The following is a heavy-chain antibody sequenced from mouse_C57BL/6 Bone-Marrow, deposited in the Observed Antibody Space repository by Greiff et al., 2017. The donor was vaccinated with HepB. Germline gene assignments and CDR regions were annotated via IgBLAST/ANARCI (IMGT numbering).Heavy chain of an antibody. D-gene: IGHD1-1*01. CDR1: GFTFSDYY. Sequence: EVHLVESEGGLVQPGSSMKLSCTASGFTFSDYYMAWVRQVPEKGLEWVANINYDGSSTYYLDSLKSRFIISRDNAKNILYRQMSSLKSEDTATYYCARDRFAVTTVVATDWYFDVWGTGTTVTVSS. V-gene: IGHV5-16*01. CDR3: ARDRFAVTTVVATDWYFDV. CDR2: INYDGSST. J-gene: IGHJ1*03.